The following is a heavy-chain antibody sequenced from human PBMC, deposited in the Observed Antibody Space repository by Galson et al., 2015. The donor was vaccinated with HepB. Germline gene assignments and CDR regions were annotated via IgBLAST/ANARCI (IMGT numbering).Heavy chain of an antibody. CDR1: GYTFISYV. V-gene: IGHV1-3*01. CDR3: ARVTSGWSGDS. J-gene: IGHJ4*02. CDR2: INANSGDT. D-gene: IGHD6-19*01. Sequence: SVKVSCKASGYTFISYVVHWVRQVPGQRPEWMGWINANSGDTKYSQKFQGRVTITRDTSASTAYMELSSLRPEDTAVYYCARVTSGWSGDSWGQGTLVTVSS.